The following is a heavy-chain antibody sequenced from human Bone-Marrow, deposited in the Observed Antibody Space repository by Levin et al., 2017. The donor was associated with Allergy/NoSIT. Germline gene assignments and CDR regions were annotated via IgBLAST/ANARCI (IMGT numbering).Heavy chain of an antibody. D-gene: IGHD3-22*01. V-gene: IGHV3-48*01. Sequence: PGGSLRLSCAASGFTFSSYSMNWVRQAPGKGLEWVSYISSSSSTIYYADSVKGRFTISRDNAKNSLYLQMNSLRAEDTAVYYCASGTYYYDSSGYKQRNDAFDIWGQGTMVTVSS. J-gene: IGHJ3*02. CDR2: ISSSSSTI. CDR3: ASGTYYYDSSGYKQRNDAFDI. CDR1: GFTFSSYS.